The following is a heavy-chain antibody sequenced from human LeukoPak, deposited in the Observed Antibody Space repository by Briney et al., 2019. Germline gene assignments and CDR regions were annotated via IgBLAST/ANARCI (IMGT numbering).Heavy chain of an antibody. Sequence: SGPTLVNPTQTLTLTCTFSGFSLSTSGVGVGWIRQPPGKALEWLALIYSPSLKSRLTITKDTSKNQVVLTMTNMDPVDTATYYCAHSGTVTTQGPFDPWGQGTLVTVSS. D-gene: IGHD4-11*01. J-gene: IGHJ5*02. CDR3: AHSGTVTTQGPFDP. CDR1: GFSLSTSGVG. CDR2: I. V-gene: IGHV2-5*01.